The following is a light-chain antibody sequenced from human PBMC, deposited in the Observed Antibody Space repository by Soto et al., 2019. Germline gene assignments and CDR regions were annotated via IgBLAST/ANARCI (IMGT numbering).Light chain of an antibody. V-gene: IGKV3-15*01. CDR2: GAS. CDR3: QQYNNWPPWA. CDR1: QSVSTN. Sequence: EIVMTQSPATLSVSPGERVTLSCRASQSVSTNLAWYQQKPGQSPRLLIYGASTRATGIPARFSGNGSGTEFTLSISSLQSEDFAVYYCQQYNNWPPWAFGQGTKVVIK. J-gene: IGKJ1*01.